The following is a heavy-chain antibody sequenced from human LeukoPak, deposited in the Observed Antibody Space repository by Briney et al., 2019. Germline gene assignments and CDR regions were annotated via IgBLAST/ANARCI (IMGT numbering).Heavy chain of an antibody. V-gene: IGHV4-31*03. CDR1: GNSISRAGYY. J-gene: IGHJ4*02. D-gene: IGHD3-10*01. CDR2: IYYNGNT. Sequence: SETLSLTCTVSGNSISRAGYYWNWIRQHPGKGLEWIGYIYYNGNTFYNPSLESRMTMSLDTSKSQFSLKLSSVPAADTAVYYCGGSGDRGGGFDYWGQGTLVTVSS. CDR3: GGSGDRGGGFDY.